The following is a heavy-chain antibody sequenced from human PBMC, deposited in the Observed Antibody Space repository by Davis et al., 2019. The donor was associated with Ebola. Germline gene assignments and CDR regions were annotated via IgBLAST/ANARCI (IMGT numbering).Heavy chain of an antibody. CDR3: ARDLSPYYYGSGSYYKAGAWGVDY. CDR1: GFTFSSYA. D-gene: IGHD3-10*01. V-gene: IGHV3-23*01. CDR2: LSGSGGST. Sequence: GGSLRPSCAASGFTFSSYAMSCVRQAPGKGLEWVSALSGSGGSTYYADSVKGRFTLSRDNSKNTLYLQMNSLRAEDTAVYYCARDLSPYYYGSGSYYKAGAWGVDYWGQGTLVTVSS. J-gene: IGHJ4*02.